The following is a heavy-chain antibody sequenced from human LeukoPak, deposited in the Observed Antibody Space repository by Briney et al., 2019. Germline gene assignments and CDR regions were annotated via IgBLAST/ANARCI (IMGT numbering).Heavy chain of an antibody. V-gene: IGHV3-11*04. CDR2: ISSSGSTI. J-gene: IGHJ4*02. CDR3: AKDGSWSCTD. Sequence: GGSLRLSCAASGFTFSDYYMNWIRQAPGKGLEWVSFISSSGSTIYSADSVKGRFTISRDNAKNSLYLQMNSLRAEDTAVYYCAKDGSWSCTDWGQGTLVRVSS. CDR1: GFTFSDYY. D-gene: IGHD2-8*02.